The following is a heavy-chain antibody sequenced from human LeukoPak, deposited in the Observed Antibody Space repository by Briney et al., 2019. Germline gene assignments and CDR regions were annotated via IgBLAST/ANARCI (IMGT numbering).Heavy chain of an antibody. CDR2: ISYDGSNK. D-gene: IGHD6-13*01. Sequence: GGSLRLSCAASGFTFSSYAMHWVRQAPGKGLEWVAVISYDGSNKYYADSVKGRFTISRDNSKNTLYLQMNSLRAEDTAVYYCAREYIYSSSWYLDYWGQGTLVTVSS. CDR3: AREYIYSSSWYLDY. CDR1: GFTFSSYA. J-gene: IGHJ4*02. V-gene: IGHV3-30-3*01.